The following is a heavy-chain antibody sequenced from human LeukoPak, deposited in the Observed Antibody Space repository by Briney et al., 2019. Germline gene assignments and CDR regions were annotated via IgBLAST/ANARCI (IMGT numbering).Heavy chain of an antibody. Sequence: GGSLRPSCAASGFTFSGYGMHWVRQAPGKGLEWVAFIQYDGSNKYYADSVKGRFTISRDNSKNTLYLQMNSLRTEDTAVYYCAKFPPVSITLSTTDYWGQGTLVTVSS. D-gene: IGHD5/OR15-5a*01. CDR3: AKFPPVSITLSTTDY. V-gene: IGHV3-30*02. CDR1: GFTFSGYG. J-gene: IGHJ4*02. CDR2: IQYDGSNK.